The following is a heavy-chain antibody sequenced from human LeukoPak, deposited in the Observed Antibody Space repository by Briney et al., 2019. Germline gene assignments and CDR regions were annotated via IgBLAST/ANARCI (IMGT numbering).Heavy chain of an antibody. CDR3: ARGPKAYCSGYVFDY. J-gene: IGHJ4*02. V-gene: IGHV1-18*01. Sequence: ASVKVSCKASGYTFTSYGISWVRQAPGQGLEWMGWISAYNGNTNYAQKPQGRVTMTTDTSTSTAYMELRSLRSDDTAVYYCARGPKAYCSGYVFDYWGQGTLVTVSS. CDR1: GYTFTSYG. D-gene: IGHD2-15*01. CDR2: ISAYNGNT.